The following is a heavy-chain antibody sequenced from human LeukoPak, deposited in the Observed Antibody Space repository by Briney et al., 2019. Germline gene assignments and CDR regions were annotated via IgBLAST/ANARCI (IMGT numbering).Heavy chain of an antibody. CDR3: ARKKIWSGYYPHNWFDP. D-gene: IGHD3-3*01. CDR1: GGSFSGYY. V-gene: IGHV4-34*01. Sequence: SETLSLTCAVYGGSFSGYYWSWLRQPPGKWLEWLGEINHSGSTNYNPSLKSRVTISVDTSKNQFSLKLSSVTAADTAVYYCARKKIWSGYYPHNWFDPWGPGTLVTVSS. J-gene: IGHJ5*02. CDR2: INHSGST.